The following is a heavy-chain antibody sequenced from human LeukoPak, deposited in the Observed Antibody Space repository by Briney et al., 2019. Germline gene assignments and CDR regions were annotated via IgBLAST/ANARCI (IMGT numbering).Heavy chain of an antibody. CDR3: ARVGEGSRELLWFGELLPPYFDY. J-gene: IGHJ4*02. CDR1: GFTFSSYS. D-gene: IGHD3-10*01. Sequence: GGSLRLSCAASGFTFSSYSMNWVRQAPGKGLEWVSSISSSVSYIYYADSVKGRFTISRDNAKTSLYLQMNSLRAEDTAVYYCARVGEGSRELLWFGELLPPYFDYWGQGTLVTVSS. CDR2: ISSSVSYI. V-gene: IGHV3-21*01.